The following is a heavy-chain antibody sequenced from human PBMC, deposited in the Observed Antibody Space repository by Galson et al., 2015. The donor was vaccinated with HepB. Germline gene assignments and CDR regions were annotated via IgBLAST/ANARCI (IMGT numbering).Heavy chain of an antibody. CDR2: IIPILGIA. CDR3: ARDSRIVGASQVDYFDY. J-gene: IGHJ4*02. Sequence: SVKVSCKASGGTFSSYTISWVRQAPGQGLEWMGRIIPILGIANYAQKFQGRVTITADNSTSTAYMELSSLRSEDTAVYYCARDSRIVGASQVDYFDYWGQGTLVTVSS. V-gene: IGHV1-69*04. CDR1: GGTFSSYT. D-gene: IGHD1-26*01.